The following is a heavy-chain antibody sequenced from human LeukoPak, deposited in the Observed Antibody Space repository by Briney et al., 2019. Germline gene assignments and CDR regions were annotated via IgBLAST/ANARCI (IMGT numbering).Heavy chain of an antibody. V-gene: IGHV3-21*01. Sequence: GGSLRLSCAASGFTFSSYSMNWVRQAPGKGLEWVSSISSSSSYIYYADSVKGRFTISRDNAKNSLYLQMNSLRAEDTAVYYCARLVGGGYYFDYWGQGTLVTVSS. CDR1: GFTFSSYS. CDR2: ISSSSSYI. D-gene: IGHD3-16*01. J-gene: IGHJ4*02. CDR3: ARLVGGGYYFDY.